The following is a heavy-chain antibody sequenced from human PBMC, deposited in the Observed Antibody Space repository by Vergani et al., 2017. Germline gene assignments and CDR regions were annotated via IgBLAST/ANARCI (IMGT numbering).Heavy chain of an antibody. CDR2: IRYDGTKR. CDR3: TKAGQYDSDNLHDS. Sequence: QVQLVESGGGVVQPGGSLRLSCIASGFTFRIYGMHWVRQAPGKGLGGVAFIRYDGTKRFYGDSVKGRFTISRDNSQTTVFLQMNSLRADDSAVYYCTKAGQYDSDNLHDSWGQGALVTVAS. V-gene: IGHV3-30*02. D-gene: IGHD3-22*01. CDR1: GFTFRIYG. J-gene: IGHJ1*01.